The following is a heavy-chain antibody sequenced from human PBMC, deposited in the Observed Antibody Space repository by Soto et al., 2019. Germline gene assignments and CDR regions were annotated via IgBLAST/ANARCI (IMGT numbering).Heavy chain of an antibody. Sequence: PSETLSLTCAVYGGFLSESYWTWIRQPPGKGLEWIGEINHVGGTNYNPSLKSRVTMSVDTPQNPFSLMLSSVTAADTAMYFCVRIRYQLPSSVLWLDPWGQGTPVTVSS. CDR1: GGFLSESY. CDR3: VRIRYQLPSSVLWLDP. J-gene: IGHJ5*02. D-gene: IGHD3-16*01. CDR2: INHVGGT. V-gene: IGHV4-34*01.